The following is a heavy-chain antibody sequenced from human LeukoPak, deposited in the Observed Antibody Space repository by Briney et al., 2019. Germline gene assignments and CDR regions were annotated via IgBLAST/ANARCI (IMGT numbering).Heavy chain of an antibody. CDR1: GGSISSYY. Sequence: KPSETLSLTCIVSGGSISSYYWSWIRQPPGKGLEWIGYIYHNGSTNYNPSLKSRVTISVDTSKNQFSLKLSSVTAADTAVYYCARGYCSSTSSSSSDYYGMDVWGQGTTVTVSS. J-gene: IGHJ6*02. V-gene: IGHV4-59*12. D-gene: IGHD2-2*01. CDR3: ARGYCSSTSSSSSDYYGMDV. CDR2: IYHNGST.